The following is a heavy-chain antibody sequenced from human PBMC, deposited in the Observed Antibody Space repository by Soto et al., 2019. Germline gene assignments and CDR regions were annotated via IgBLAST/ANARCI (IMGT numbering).Heavy chain of an antibody. Sequence: QVQLVQSGAEVKKPGSAVKVSCKASGGTFSSYAISWVRQAPGQGLEWMGGIIPISGTANYAQKCQGRVTITADESTSTAYRELSSLTSEDTAVYYCAKSQGSSTSLEIYYYYYYGMDVWGQGTTVTVSS. CDR2: IIPISGTA. CDR1: GGTFSSYA. CDR3: AKSQGSSTSLEIYYYYYYGMDV. V-gene: IGHV1-69*01. D-gene: IGHD2-2*01. J-gene: IGHJ6*02.